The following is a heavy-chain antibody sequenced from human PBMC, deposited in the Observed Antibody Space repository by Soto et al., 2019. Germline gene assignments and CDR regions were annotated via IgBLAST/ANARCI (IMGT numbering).Heavy chain of an antibody. CDR1: GFTFSSYW. D-gene: IGHD4-17*01. CDR2: IKQDGSEK. Sequence: GGSLRLSCAASGFTFSSYWMSWVRQAPGKGLEWVANIKQDGSEKYYVDSVKGRFTISRDNAKNPLYLQMNSLRAEDTAVYYCARADGDPRYYYYYYYMDVWGKGTTVTVSS. J-gene: IGHJ6*03. V-gene: IGHV3-7*01. CDR3: ARADGDPRYYYYYYYMDV.